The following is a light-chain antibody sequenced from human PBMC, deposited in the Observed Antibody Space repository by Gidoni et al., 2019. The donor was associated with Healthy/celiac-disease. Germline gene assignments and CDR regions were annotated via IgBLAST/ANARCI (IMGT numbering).Light chain of an antibody. V-gene: IGKV1-39*01. CDR3: QQSYSTPLT. Sequence: DIHLTQSPSSLSASVRDRVTITGRAIQSNSCYLNLSQQKPGKAPKLLIYAASSWQSGVPSRFRGSGSGTYFTLTISSLQPEDFATYYCQQSYSTPLTFXGXTKVEIK. J-gene: IGKJ4*01. CDR2: AAS. CDR1: QSNSCY.